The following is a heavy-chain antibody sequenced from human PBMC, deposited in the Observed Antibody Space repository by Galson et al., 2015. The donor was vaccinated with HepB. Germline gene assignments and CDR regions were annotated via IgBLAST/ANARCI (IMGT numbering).Heavy chain of an antibody. CDR1: GFTFSDYA. V-gene: IGHV3-23*01. CDR2: VSGSGGST. D-gene: IGHD1-7*01. J-gene: IGHJ4*02. Sequence: SLRLSCAASGFTFSDYAMNWVRQAPGKGLEWVSSVSGSGGSTFYADSVKGRFTFSRDNSKKTLYLQMNSLRAEDTAVYYCAKGGLQLRYYFDFWGQGTLVTVSS. CDR3: AKGGLQLRYYFDF.